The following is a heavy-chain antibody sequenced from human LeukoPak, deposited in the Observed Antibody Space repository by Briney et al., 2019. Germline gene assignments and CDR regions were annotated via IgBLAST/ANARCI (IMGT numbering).Heavy chain of an antibody. D-gene: IGHD6-13*01. Sequence: HPGGSLRLSCAASGFTFSRYAMSWVRQAPGKGLEWVSVVSGSGGSTYYADSVKGRFTISRDNSKNTLYLQMNSLRAEDTAVYYCAKAVRGYSSSSDYWGQGTLVTVSS. V-gene: IGHV3-23*01. J-gene: IGHJ4*02. CDR1: GFTFSRYA. CDR3: AKAVRGYSSSSDY. CDR2: VSGSGGST.